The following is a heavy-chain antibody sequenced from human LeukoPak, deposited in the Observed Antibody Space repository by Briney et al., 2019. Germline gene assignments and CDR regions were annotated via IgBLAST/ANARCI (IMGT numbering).Heavy chain of an antibody. V-gene: IGHV3-30*04. D-gene: IGHD3-10*01. CDR2: ISYDGSNK. J-gene: IGHJ4*02. CDR1: GFTFSSYA. CDR3: AKDSPSGYFDY. Sequence: PGGSLRLSCAASGFTFSSYAMHWVRQAPGKGLEWVAVISYDGSNKYYADSVKGRFTISRDNSKNTLYLQMNSLRAEDTAVYYCAKDSPSGYFDYWGQGTLVTVSS.